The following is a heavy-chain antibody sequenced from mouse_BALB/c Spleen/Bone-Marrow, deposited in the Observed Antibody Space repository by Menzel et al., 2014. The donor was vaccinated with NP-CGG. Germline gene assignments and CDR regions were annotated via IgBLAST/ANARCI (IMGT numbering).Heavy chain of an antibody. CDR3: ARPVYRYDPPAY. V-gene: IGHV4-1*02. Sequence: QAPGKGLEWIGAINPDSSTINYTPSLKDKFIISRDNAKNTLYLQMSKVRSEDTALYYCARPVYRYDPPAYWGQGTTLTVSS. CDR2: INPDSSTI. D-gene: IGHD2-14*01. J-gene: IGHJ2*01.